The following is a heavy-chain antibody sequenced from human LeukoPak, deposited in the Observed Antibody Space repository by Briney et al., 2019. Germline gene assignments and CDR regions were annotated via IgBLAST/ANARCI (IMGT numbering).Heavy chain of an antibody. V-gene: IGHV3-48*04. CDR3: AKAGDATSPGGSFDS. CDR2: ISSSSSTI. J-gene: IGHJ4*02. Sequence: GGSLRLSCAASGFTFSSYSMNWVRQAPGKGLEWVSYISSSSSTIYYADSVKGRFTISRDNAKNSLYLQMNSLRAEDTAIYYCAKAGDATSPGGSFDSWGQGTLVTVSS. D-gene: IGHD3-16*01. CDR1: GFTFSSYS.